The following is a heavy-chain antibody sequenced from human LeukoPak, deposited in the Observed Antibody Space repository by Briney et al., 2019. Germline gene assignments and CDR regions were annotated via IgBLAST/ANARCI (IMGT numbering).Heavy chain of an antibody. Sequence: GGSLRLSCAASGFTFSSYAMHWVRQAPGKGLEWVAVISYDGSNKYYADSVKGRFTISRDDSKNTPYLQMNSLRAEDTAVYYCAKSGGSWGQGTLVTVSS. J-gene: IGHJ4*02. CDR3: AKSGGS. CDR1: GFTFSSYA. V-gene: IGHV3-30*04. D-gene: IGHD6-19*01. CDR2: ISYDGSNK.